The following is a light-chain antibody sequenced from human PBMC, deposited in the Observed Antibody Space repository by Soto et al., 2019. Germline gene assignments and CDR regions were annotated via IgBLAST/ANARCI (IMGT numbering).Light chain of an antibody. CDR3: HQYNAWPRGT. V-gene: IGKV3-15*01. CDR2: GAS. CDR1: QSVNHN. J-gene: IGKJ3*01. Sequence: EIMMTQSPGTLSVSPGEGATLSCTAVQSVNHNLAWYQQKPGQPHRLLLYGASTRATGIPVRFRGSGSGTEFPLTISSLQSEDSAVYYCHQYNAWPRGTFGPGTQVEIK.